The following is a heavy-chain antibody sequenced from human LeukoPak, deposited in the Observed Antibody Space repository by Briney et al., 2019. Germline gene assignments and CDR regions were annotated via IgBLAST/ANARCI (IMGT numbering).Heavy chain of an antibody. Sequence: GGSLRLSCAASGFTFSSYAMHWVRQAPGKGLEWVAVISYDGSNKYYADSVKGRFTISRDNSKNTLYLQMNSLRAEDTAVYYCARFLQLDYWGQGTLVTVSS. J-gene: IGHJ4*02. CDR3: ARFLQLDY. CDR2: ISYDGSNK. CDR1: GFTFSSYA. V-gene: IGHV3-30-3*01.